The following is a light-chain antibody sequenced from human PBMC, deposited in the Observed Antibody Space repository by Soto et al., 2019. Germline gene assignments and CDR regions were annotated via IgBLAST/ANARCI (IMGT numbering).Light chain of an antibody. Sequence: EIVLTQSPATLSLSPGERATLSCRASQSVSSSYVAWYQQKPCQAPRLRIAGASSRATGTPDRFSGSGSGTGFTLTISILEPEDFAVYFCQQYGRSVPITFGQGTRLEIK. J-gene: IGKJ5*01. V-gene: IGKV3-20*01. CDR1: QSVSSSY. CDR3: QQYGRSVPIT. CDR2: GAS.